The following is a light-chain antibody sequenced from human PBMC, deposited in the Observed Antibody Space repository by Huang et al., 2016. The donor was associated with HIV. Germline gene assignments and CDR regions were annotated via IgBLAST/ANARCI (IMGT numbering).Light chain of an antibody. Sequence: EIVMTQSPATLSVSPGERATLSCRASQRVSSNLAWYQQKPGQAPRLLIYGASTRATGIPARFSGSGSGTEFTLTISSLQSEDFAVYYCQQNNNWPPVFTFGPGTKVDIK. CDR2: GAS. CDR1: QRVSSN. J-gene: IGKJ3*01. V-gene: IGKV3-15*01. CDR3: QQNNNWPPVFT.